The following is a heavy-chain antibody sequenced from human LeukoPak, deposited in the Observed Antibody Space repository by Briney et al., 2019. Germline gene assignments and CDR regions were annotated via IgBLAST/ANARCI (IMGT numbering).Heavy chain of an antibody. CDR3: ARIPDTAMVMGLDY. CDR1: RFSLRTSGMW. J-gene: IGHJ4*02. CDR2: IDWDDDK. Sequence: SGPALFYPTPTLTLTCTFSRFSLRTSGMWVSWIRQPPAKALEWLALIDWDDDKYYTTSLKTRLTISKDTSKNQVVLTMTNMDPVDTATYYCARIPDTAMVMGLDYWGQGTLVTVSS. D-gene: IGHD5-18*01. V-gene: IGHV2-70*01.